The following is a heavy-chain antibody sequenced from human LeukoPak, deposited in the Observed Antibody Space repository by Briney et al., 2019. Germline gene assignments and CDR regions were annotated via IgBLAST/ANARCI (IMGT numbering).Heavy chain of an antibody. V-gene: IGHV4-31*03. J-gene: IGHJ5*02. Sequence: PSQTLSLTCTVSGGSISSGGYYWSWIRQHPGKGLEWIGYIYYSGSTYYNPSLKSRVTISVDTSKNQFSLKLSSVTAADTAVYYCARASYRRDGYKGGGWFDPWGQGTLVTVSS. CDR2: IYYSGST. CDR1: GGSISSGGYY. D-gene: IGHD5-24*01. CDR3: ARASYRRDGYKGGGWFDP.